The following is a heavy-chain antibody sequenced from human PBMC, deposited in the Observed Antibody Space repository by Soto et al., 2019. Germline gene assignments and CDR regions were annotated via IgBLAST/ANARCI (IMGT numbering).Heavy chain of an antibody. CDR3: ARGRYGEY. V-gene: IGHV1-18*01. CDR1: GYGFTTYG. Sequence: QVHLVQSGAEVKKPGASVKVSCKGSGYGFTTYGITWVRQAPGQGLEWMAWISAHNGNTNYAQKAQARVTGTRDTSTSTAYLELRSLRYDDTAVYYCARGRYGEYWGQGALVTVSS. J-gene: IGHJ4*02. D-gene: IGHD3-10*01. CDR2: ISAHNGNT.